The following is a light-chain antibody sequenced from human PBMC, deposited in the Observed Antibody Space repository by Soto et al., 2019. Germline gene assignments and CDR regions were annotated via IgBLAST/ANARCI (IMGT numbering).Light chain of an antibody. V-gene: IGLV2-14*01. CDR2: EVS. J-gene: IGLJ1*01. Sequence: ALTQPASLSGSPGQSITISCTGTNSDVGGYNYVSWYQQHPGKAPELMIYEVSHRPSGVSNRFSGSKSDNTASLTISGLQAEDEADYYCSSYTSISTLYVFGTGTKVTVL. CDR1: NSDVGGYNY. CDR3: SSYTSISTLYV.